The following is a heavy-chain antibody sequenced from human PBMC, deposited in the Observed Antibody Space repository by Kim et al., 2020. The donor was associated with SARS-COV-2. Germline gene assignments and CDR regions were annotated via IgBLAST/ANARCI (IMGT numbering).Heavy chain of an antibody. CDR2: ISYDGTNK. J-gene: IGHJ4*01. V-gene: IGHV3-30-3*01. CDR1: GFTFRNYA. Sequence: GGSLRLSCAASGFTFRNYAIHWVRQAPGKGLEWVAVISYDGTNKNYADSVRGRFTISRDNSKDTLYLQMNSLRTEDTALYYCATDPWQRLRCRNFSCFD. CDR3: ATDPWQRLRCRNFSCFD. D-gene: IGHD4-4*01.